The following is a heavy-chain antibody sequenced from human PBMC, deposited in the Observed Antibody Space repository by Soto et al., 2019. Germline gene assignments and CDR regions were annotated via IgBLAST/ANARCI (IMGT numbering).Heavy chain of an antibody. J-gene: IGHJ4*02. CDR1: GGSFSGYY. D-gene: IGHD3-22*01. CDR3: AKDSVVSKYYYDSSGYYKAKNGFLDY. Sequence: SETLSLTCAVYGGSFSGYYWSWIRQPPGKGLEWIGEINHSGSTNYNPSLKSRVTISVDTSKNQFSLKLSSVTAADTAVYYCAKDSVVSKYYYDSSGYYKAKNGFLDYWGQGTLVTVSS. CDR2: INHSGST. V-gene: IGHV4-34*01.